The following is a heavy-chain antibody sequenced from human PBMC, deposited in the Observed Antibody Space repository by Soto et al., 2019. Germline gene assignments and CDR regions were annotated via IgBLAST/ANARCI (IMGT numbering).Heavy chain of an antibody. CDR1: GFPCGSYD. CDR2: ILVDGRT. D-gene: IGHD2-8*02. J-gene: IGHJ3*01. CDR3: AKATATGGGAFDF. Sequence: LRLSCAASGFPCGSYDMTWVRQAPGKGLEWVSTILVDGRTFYVDSVKGRFTISRDNSRNTVYLQMNSLTAGDTALYYCAKATATGGGAFDFCGQGTMVTVSS. V-gene: IGHV3-23*01.